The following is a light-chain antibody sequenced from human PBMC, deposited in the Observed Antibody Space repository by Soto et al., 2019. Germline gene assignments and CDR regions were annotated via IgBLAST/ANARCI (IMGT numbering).Light chain of an antibody. J-gene: IGKJ2*01. CDR2: GAS. V-gene: IGKV3-15*01. Sequence: EIVMTQSPATLSVSPGERATLSCRASQSVSSNLAWYQQKPGQAPRLLIYGASTRATGIPARFSGSGSGREFTLTISSLKSEDVAVYYCQQYNNWPPYTFGQGTKLEIK. CDR3: QQYNNWPPYT. CDR1: QSVSSN.